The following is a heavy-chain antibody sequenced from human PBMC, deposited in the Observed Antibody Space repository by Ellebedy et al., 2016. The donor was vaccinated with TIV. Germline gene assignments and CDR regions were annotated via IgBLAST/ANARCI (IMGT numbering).Heavy chain of an antibody. J-gene: IGHJ6*03. CDR2: IYTSGST. CDR3: AGGAYDFWSGYYSLYYYYMDV. V-gene: IGHV4-4*07. Sequence: GSLRLXXTVSGGSISSYYWSWIRQPAGKGLEWIGRIYTSGSTNYNPSLKSRVTMSVDTSKNQFSLKLSSVTAADTAVYYCAGGAYDFWSGYYSLYYYYMDVWGKGTTVTVSS. CDR1: GGSISSYY. D-gene: IGHD3-3*01.